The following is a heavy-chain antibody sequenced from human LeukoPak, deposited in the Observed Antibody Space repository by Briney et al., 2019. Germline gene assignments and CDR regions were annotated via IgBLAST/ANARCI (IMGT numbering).Heavy chain of an antibody. CDR3: AREQDSNYGGYAFDI. J-gene: IGHJ3*02. D-gene: IGHD4-11*01. CDR1: GFTFSSYA. Sequence: PGGSLRLSCAASGFTFSSYAMHWVRQAPGKGLEWVAVISYDGSNKYYADSVKGRFTISRDNSKNTLYLQMNSLRAEDTAVYYCAREQDSNYGGYAFDIWGQGTMVTVSS. V-gene: IGHV3-30-3*01. CDR2: ISYDGSNK.